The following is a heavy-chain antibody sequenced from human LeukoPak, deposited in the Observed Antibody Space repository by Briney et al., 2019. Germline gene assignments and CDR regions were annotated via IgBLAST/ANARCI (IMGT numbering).Heavy chain of an antibody. CDR2: ISYDGSNK. J-gene: IGHJ4*02. Sequence: GGSLRLSCAASGFTFSSYAMHWVRQAPGKGLEWVAVISYDGSNKYYADSVKGRFTISRDNSKNTLYLQMNSLRAEDTAVYYCARVGALSSGSLPGADYWGQGTLVTVSS. CDR1: GFTFSSYA. CDR3: ARVGALSSGSLPGADY. V-gene: IGHV3-30*04. D-gene: IGHD6-19*01.